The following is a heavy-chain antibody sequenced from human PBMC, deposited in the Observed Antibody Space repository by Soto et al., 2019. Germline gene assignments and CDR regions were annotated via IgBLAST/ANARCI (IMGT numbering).Heavy chain of an antibody. V-gene: IGHV3-64*01. CDR3: ARNYGGNSYAFDI. J-gene: IGHJ3*02. Sequence: SCKASGYTFTGYAMHWVRQAPGKGLEYVSAISSNGGSTYYANSVKGRFTISRDNSKNTLYLQMGSLRAEDMAVYYCARNYGGNSYAFDIWGQGTMVTVSS. CDR1: GYTFTGYA. CDR2: ISSNGGST. D-gene: IGHD2-21*02.